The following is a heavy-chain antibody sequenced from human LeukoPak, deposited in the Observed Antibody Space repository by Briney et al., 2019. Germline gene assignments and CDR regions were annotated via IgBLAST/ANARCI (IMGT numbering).Heavy chain of an antibody. V-gene: IGHV3-23*01. D-gene: IGHD2-2*01. CDR1: GFTSSSYA. CDR3: AKGLGYCSSTSCPSWGY. Sequence: PGGSLRLSCAASGFTSSSYAMSWVRQAPGKGLEWVSAISGSGGSTYYADSVKGRFTISRDNSKNTLYLQMNSLRAEDTAVYYCAKGLGYCSSTSCPSWGYWGQGTLVTVSS. CDR2: ISGSGGST. J-gene: IGHJ4*02.